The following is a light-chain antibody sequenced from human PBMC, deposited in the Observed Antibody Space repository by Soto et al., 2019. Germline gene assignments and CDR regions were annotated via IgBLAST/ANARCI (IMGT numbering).Light chain of an antibody. CDR1: QRIGGW. V-gene: IGKV1-5*03. CDR2: KAS. CDR3: QQYNSYSPWT. Sequence: DIQMTQSPSTLSASVGDRVTITCRASQRIGGWLAWYLQKPGKAPRLLIYKASTLETGVPSRFSGSGSGTEFTISISSRQPDDFATYYCQQYNSYSPWTFGQGTKVEIK. J-gene: IGKJ1*01.